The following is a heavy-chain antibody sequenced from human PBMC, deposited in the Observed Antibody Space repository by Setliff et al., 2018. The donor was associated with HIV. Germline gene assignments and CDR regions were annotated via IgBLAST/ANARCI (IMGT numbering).Heavy chain of an antibody. CDR1: GFTFSSYG. J-gene: IGHJ3*02. CDR3: TRSHSTRDAFDI. V-gene: IGHV3-33*01. Sequence: GGSLRLSCAASGFTFSSYGMHWVRQAPGKGLEWVAVIWYDGSNKYYADSVKGRFTISRDHATSALYLQMDSLRAEDTALYYCTRSHSTRDAFDIWGQGTLVTVSS. CDR2: IWYDGSNK. D-gene: IGHD2-2*01.